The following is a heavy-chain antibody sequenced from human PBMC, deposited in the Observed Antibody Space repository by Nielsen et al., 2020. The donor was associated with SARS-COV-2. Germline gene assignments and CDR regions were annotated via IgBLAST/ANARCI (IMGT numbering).Heavy chain of an antibody. V-gene: IGHV3-74*01. D-gene: IGHD3-3*01. CDR2: INSDGSST. CDR1: GFTFSSYW. CDR3: ARARVLEWLDY. Sequence: GESLKISCAASGFTFSSYWMHWVRQAPGKGLVWVSRINSDGSSTSYADSVKGRFTISRDNAKNTLYLQMNSLRAEDTAVYYCARARVLEWLDYWGQGTLVTVSS. J-gene: IGHJ4*02.